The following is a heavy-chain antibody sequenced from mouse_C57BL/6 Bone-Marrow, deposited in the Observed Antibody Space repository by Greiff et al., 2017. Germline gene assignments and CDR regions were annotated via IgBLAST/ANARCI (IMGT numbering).Heavy chain of an antibody. J-gene: IGHJ2*01. CDR2: IHPNSGST. CDR1: GYTFTSYW. Sequence: QVQLQQPGAELVKPGASVKLSCKASGYTFTSYWMHWVKQRPGQGLEWIGMIHPNSGSTNYNEKFKSKATLTVDKSSSTAYMQLSSLTSEDSAVYDGARWLLRRDYFDDWGQGTTLTVSS. CDR3: ARWLLRRDYFDD. D-gene: IGHD2-3*01. V-gene: IGHV1-64*01.